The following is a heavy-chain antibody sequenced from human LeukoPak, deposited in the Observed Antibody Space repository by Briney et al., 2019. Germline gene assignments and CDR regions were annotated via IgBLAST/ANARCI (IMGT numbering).Heavy chain of an antibody. V-gene: IGHV3-23*01. J-gene: IGHJ6*02. CDR2: ISGSGGST. CDR1: GFTFSSYA. CDR3: AKAGSYCSSTSCYWYYYYYGMDV. D-gene: IGHD2-2*01. Sequence: GGSLRLSCAASGFTFSSYAMSWVRQAPGKGLEWVSAISGSGGSTYYADSVKGRFTISRDNSKNTLYLQMNSLRAEDTAVYYCAKAGSYCSSTSCYWYYYYYGMDVWGQGTTVTVSS.